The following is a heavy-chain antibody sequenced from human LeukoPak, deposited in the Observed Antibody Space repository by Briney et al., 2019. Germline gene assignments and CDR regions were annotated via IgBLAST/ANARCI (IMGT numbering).Heavy chain of an antibody. CDR1: GYTFNGYY. CDR3: ARDPSNIYYFDY. CDR2: INPNSGGT. D-gene: IGHD2/OR15-2a*01. J-gene: IGHJ4*02. Sequence: GASVKVSCKASGYTFNGYYMHWVRQAPGQGPEWMGWINPNSGGTNYAQKFQGRVTMTRDTSISTAYMELSRLRSDDTAVYYCARDPSNIYYFDYWGQGTLVTVSS. V-gene: IGHV1-2*02.